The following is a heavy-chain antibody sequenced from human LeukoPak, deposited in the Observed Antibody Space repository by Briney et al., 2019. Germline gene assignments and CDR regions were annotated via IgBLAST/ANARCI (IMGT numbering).Heavy chain of an antibody. CDR2: IYYSGST. CDR3: ARDTPRDTAMVT. CDR1: GGSFSGYY. V-gene: IGHV4-59*01. J-gene: IGHJ5*02. D-gene: IGHD5-18*01. Sequence: PSETLSLTCAVYGGSFSGYYWSWIRQPPGKGLEWIGYIYYSGSTNYNPSLKSRVTISVDTSKNQFSLKLSSVTAADTAVYYCARDTPRDTAMVTWGQGTLVTVSS.